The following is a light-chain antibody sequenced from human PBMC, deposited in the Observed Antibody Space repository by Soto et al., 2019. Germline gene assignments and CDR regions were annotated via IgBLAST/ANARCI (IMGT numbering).Light chain of an antibody. CDR2: DAS. CDR1: QDISNY. CDR3: QQYDNLPLT. V-gene: IGKV1-33*01. Sequence: DIQMTQSPSSLSASVGDRVTITCQASQDISNYLNWYQQKPGKAPKLLIYDASNVETGVPSRFIGSRSGTEFTFTISSLQPEDIATYYCQQYDNLPLTFGGGAKVEIK. J-gene: IGKJ4*01.